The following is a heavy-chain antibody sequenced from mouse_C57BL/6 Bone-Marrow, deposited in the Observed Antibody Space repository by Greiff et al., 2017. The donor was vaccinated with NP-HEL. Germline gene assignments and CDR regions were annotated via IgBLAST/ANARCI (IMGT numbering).Heavy chain of an antibody. CDR3: ARLLWPRYFDV. CDR1: GYTFTSYT. CDR2: INPSSGYT. J-gene: IGHJ1*03. V-gene: IGHV1-4*01. D-gene: IGHD2-1*01. Sequence: QVQLQQSGAELARPGASVKMSCKASGYTFTSYTMHWVKQRPGQGLEWIGYINPSSGYTKYNQKFKDKATLTADKSSSTAYMQLSSLTSEDSAVYDCARLLWPRYFDVWGTVTTVTVSS.